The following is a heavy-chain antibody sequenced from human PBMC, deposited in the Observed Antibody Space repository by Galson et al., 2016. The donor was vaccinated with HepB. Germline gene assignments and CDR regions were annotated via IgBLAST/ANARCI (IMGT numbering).Heavy chain of an antibody. CDR2: IYSGGET. Sequence: SLRLSCAASGVTVSNNYMSWVRQAPGRGLEWVSVIYSGGETYYADSVNGRFTISRDNSKNTVFLQMNSLRAEDTAVYYCARDTWTWNGGQGTLVTVSS. V-gene: IGHV3-66*01. J-gene: IGHJ4*02. D-gene: IGHD3/OR15-3a*01. CDR1: GVTVSNNY. CDR3: ARDTWTWN.